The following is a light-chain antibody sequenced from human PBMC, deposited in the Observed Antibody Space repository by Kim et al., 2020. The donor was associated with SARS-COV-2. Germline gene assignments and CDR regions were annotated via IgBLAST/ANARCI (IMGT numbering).Light chain of an antibody. Sequence: GSPGQTASITCSGEKLGGNYACWYQQKPGQSPVLVIYQDSKRPAGIPERFSGSNSGNTATLTLSGTQAMDEADYYCQAWDSSTKVFGTGTKVTVL. J-gene: IGLJ1*01. CDR1: KLGGNY. CDR2: QDS. CDR3: QAWDSSTKV. V-gene: IGLV3-1*01.